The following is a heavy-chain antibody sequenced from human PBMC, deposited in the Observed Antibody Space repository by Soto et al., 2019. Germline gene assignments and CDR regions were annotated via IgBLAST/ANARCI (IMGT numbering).Heavy chain of an antibody. CDR2: INPIFGTA. CDR3: GSEMYGIRNYYYGMDV. J-gene: IGHJ6*02. CDR1: LGTFHSYA. D-gene: IGHD2-8*01. V-gene: IGHV1-69*13. Sequence: GASVQVPRKHSLGTFHSYAISWLRQAPRQGLEWMGGINPIFGTANYAQKFQGRVTITADESQSTAYMELSSLRSDDTAVYYCGSEMYGIRNYYYGMDVWGQGTTVTVSS.